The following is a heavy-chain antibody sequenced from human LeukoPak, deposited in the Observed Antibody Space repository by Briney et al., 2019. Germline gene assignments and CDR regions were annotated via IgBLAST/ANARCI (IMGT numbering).Heavy chain of an antibody. D-gene: IGHD6-13*01. CDR2: INPNSGGT. V-gene: IGHV1-2*06. CDR3: TTLAPAAHFDY. J-gene: IGHJ4*02. Sequence: ASVKVSCKASGYTFTGYYMHWVRQAPGQGLEWMGRINPNSGGTNYAQKFQGRVTMTRATSISTAYMELSRLRSDDTAVYYCTTLAPAAHFDYWGQGTLVTVSS. CDR1: GYTFTGYY.